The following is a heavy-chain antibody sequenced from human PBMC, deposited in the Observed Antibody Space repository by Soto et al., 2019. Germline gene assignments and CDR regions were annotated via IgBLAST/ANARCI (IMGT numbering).Heavy chain of an antibody. J-gene: IGHJ6*02. Sequence: ETLSLTCTVSGGSISSSNYYWGWIRQPPGKGLEWIGSIYYSGSTYYNPSLKSRVTISADTSKNQFSLKLSSVTAADTAVYYCARHDSSSSEYYYGMDVWGQGTTVTVSS. CDR2: IYYSGST. V-gene: IGHV4-39*01. CDR1: GGSISSSNYY. CDR3: ARHDSSSSEYYYGMDV. D-gene: IGHD6-6*01.